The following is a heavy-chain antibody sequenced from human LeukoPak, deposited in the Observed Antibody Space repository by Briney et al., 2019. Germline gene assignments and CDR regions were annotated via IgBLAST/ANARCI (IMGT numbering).Heavy chain of an antibody. CDR1: GFTLSHYD. D-gene: IGHD1-14*01. CDR3: AKDLSRNFHWYYMDV. Sequence: GESLRLTCAASGFTLSHYDMHWVRQAPGEGLEWVAVMSYDGTNKYYTDSVRGRFTISRDSSTNSLYLQMNSLRAEDTAVYFCAKDLSRNFHWYYMDVWGKGTTVTVSS. J-gene: IGHJ6*03. V-gene: IGHV3-30*18. CDR2: MSYDGTNK.